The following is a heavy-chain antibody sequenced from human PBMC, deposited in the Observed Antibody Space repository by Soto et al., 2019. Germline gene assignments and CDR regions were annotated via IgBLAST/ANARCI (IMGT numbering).Heavy chain of an antibody. D-gene: IGHD1-1*01. CDR3: ARSGDNYNLLDY. CDR2: SSDSGTFT. V-gene: IGHV3-11*06. CDR1: VFTFSDYY. Sequence: NPWGSLRLSCSASVFTFSDYYMSWIRQAPGKGLEWLSYSSDSGTFTRYADSVKGRFSISRDNAKNSLYLQINSLRGEDTAIYYCARSGDNYNLLDYWGQGTPVTVSS. J-gene: IGHJ4*02.